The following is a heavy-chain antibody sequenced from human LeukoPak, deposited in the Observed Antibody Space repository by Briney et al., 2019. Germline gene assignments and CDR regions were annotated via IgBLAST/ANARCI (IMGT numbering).Heavy chain of an antibody. D-gene: IGHD6-19*01. Sequence: PSETLPLTCTVSGDSISSENYYWSWIRQPAGKGLEWIGRINTSGSTNYSPSLKSRVTISADKAKNQFSLKLTSVTAADTAVYYCAKGAGPPWFDPWGQGTVVTVSS. J-gene: IGHJ5*02. CDR3: AKGAGPPWFDP. CDR2: INTSGST. CDR1: GDSISSENYY. V-gene: IGHV4-61*02.